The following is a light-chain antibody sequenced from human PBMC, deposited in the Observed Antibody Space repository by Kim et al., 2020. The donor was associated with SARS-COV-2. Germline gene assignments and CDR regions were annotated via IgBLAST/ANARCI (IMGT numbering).Light chain of an antibody. V-gene: IGKV1-17*03. CDR1: QGIRID. Sequence: SASVGHSVPMSWRACQGIRIDLAWSAQTPERVPAPLIYGASTLECGVPFRFSGSVSGTEFTLTISRLQREDCATYYCLQHNTYPYTFGQGTKLEI. CDR2: GAS. J-gene: IGKJ2*01. CDR3: LQHNTYPYT.